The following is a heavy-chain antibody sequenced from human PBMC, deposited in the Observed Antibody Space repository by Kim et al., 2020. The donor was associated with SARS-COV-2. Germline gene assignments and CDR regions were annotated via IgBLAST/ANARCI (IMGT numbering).Heavy chain of an antibody. Sequence: GGSLRLSCAASGFTFDDYAMHWVRQAPGKGLEWVSGISWNSGSIGYADSVKGRFTISRDNAKNSLYLQMNSLRAEDTALYYCAKDIYGSGSWAFDIWGQGTMVTVSS. J-gene: IGHJ3*02. CDR1: GFTFDDYA. CDR2: ISWNSGSI. CDR3: AKDIYGSGSWAFDI. D-gene: IGHD3-10*01. V-gene: IGHV3-9*01.